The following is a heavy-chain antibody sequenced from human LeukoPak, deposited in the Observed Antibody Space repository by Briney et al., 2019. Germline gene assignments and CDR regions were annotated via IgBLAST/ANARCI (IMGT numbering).Heavy chain of an antibody. D-gene: IGHD1-26*01. CDR1: GFTFSSYA. CDR3: AKRREGYYYGMDV. J-gene: IGHJ6*02. CDR2: ISGSGGST. V-gene: IGHV3-23*01. Sequence: GGSLRLSCAASGFTFSSYAMSWVRQAPGKGLXXXXXISGSGGSTYYADSVKGRFTISRDNSKNTLYLQMNSLRAEDTAVYYCAKRREGYYYGMDVWGQGTTVTVSS.